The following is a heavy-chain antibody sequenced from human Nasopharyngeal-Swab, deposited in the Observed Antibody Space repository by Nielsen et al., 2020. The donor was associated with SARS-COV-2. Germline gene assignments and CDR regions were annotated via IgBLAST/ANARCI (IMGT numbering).Heavy chain of an antibody. CDR3: EREGKRKEEEEERDV. D-gene: IGHD3-10*01. Sequence: SETLSLTCTVSGGSISSGSYYWSWIRQPAGKGLEWIGRIYTSGSTNYNPSLKSRVTISVDTSKNQFSLKLSSVTAADTAGEEGEREGKRKEEEEERDVWGKGTTVTVSS. J-gene: IGHJ6*04. CDR2: IYTSGST. V-gene: IGHV4-61*02. CDR1: GGSISSGSYY.